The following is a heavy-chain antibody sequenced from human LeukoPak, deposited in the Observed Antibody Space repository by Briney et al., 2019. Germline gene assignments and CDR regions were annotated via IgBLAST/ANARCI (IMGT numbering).Heavy chain of an antibody. D-gene: IGHD3-9*01. CDR2: ISGSGGST. V-gene: IGHV3-23*01. CDR3: AKDTPSYDILPGYPTNYYYYYGMDV. Sequence: PGGSLRLSCAASGFTFSSYAMSWVRQAPGKGLEWVSAISGSGGSTYYADSVKGRFTISRDNSKNTLYLQMNSLRAEDTAVYYCAKDTPSYDILPGYPTNYYYYYGMDVCGQGTTVTVSS. CDR1: GFTFSSYA. J-gene: IGHJ6*02.